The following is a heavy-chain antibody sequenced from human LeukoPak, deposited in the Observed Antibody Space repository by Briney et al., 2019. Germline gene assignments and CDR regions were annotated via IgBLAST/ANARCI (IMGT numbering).Heavy chain of an antibody. J-gene: IGHJ6*02. CDR1: GFTFRNYG. V-gene: IGHV3-23*01. Sequence: QPGGSLRLSCAAAGFTFRNYGMTWVRQAAGKGLEWVLDFSDSGGRTHYADSVKGRFTISRDNSKITLYLQMDSLRAEDTAVYYCAKPPAPYYYHGMDVWGQGTTVTVSS. CDR3: AKPPAPYYYHGMDV. CDR2: FSDSGGRT. D-gene: IGHD2-2*01.